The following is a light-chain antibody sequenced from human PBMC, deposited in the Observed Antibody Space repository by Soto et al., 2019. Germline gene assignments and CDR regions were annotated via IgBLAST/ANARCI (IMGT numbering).Light chain of an antibody. CDR2: GAS. V-gene: IGKV3-15*01. CDR1: QSVGSN. J-gene: IGKJ1*01. CDR3: QQHNNWPPWT. Sequence: DIVMTQSPASRSVSPGVIATLSCMASQSVGSNVAWYQQKPGQPPRLLIYGASTRAAGVPARFSGSGYGRQFSLTISSLQSEDFAIYHCQQHNNWPPWTFGQGTKVDI.